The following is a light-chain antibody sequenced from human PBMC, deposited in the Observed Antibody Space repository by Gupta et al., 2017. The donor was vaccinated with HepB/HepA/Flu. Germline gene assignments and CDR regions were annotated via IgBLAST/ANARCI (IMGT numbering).Light chain of an antibody. CDR2: DVM. CDR1: SSDVGNTYNF. V-gene: IGLV2-11*01. J-gene: IGLJ3*02. Sequence: QSALPPPRSVSGSPGPSVTMSCTGTSSDVGNTYNFVSWYQQHPGKAPKLMIYDVMTRPSGVPDRFSGSKAGNTASLTISGRQAEDEADYYCYSYAGSYTWVFGGGTKLTVL. CDR3: YSYAGSYTWV.